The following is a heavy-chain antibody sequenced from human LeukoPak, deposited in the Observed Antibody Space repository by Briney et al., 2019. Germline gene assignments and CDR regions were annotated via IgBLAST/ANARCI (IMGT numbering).Heavy chain of an antibody. CDR1: GFTFSSYW. V-gene: IGHV3-7*01. D-gene: IGHD2-2*01. J-gene: IGHJ4*02. CDR3: ARDPIGYCSSTSCSPR. Sequence: GGSLRLSCAASGFTFSSYWMSWVRQAPGKGLEWVANIKQDGSEKYYVDSVKGRFTISRDNAKNPLYLQMNSLRAEDTAVYYCARDPIGYCSSTSCSPRWGQGTLVTVSS. CDR2: IKQDGSEK.